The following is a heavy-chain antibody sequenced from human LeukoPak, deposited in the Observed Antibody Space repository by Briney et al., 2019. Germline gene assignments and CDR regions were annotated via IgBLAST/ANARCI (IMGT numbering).Heavy chain of an antibody. J-gene: IGHJ4*02. V-gene: IGHV3-74*01. CDR2: VSGDGSAT. Sequence: GGSLRLSCAASGFTFSNYWMHWVRQAPGKGLVWVSRVSGDGSATNYADSVKGRFTISRDNAKNTLYLQMNSLRPEDTAVYYCARVRDILTGYYVHYFDYWGQGSLVTVSS. CDR1: GFTFSNYW. CDR3: ARVRDILTGYYVHYFDY. D-gene: IGHD3-9*01.